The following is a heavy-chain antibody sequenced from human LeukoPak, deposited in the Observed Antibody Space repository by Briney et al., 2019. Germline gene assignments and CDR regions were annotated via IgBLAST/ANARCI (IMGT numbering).Heavy chain of an antibody. CDR3: ARGDSVPLGGGNLLRVLYFHD. V-gene: IGHV1-69*13. CDR1: GGSFTNCP. D-gene: IGHD4-23*01. CDR2: IIPMFGST. Sequence: SVKVSCKASGGSFTNCPFHWVRQAPGQGLEWMGGIIPMFGSTDYAQKFQGRLTITADESTTTAYLELNSLRSEDTAVYYCARGDSVPLGGGNLLRVLYFHDWGQGTLVAVSS. J-gene: IGHJ1*01.